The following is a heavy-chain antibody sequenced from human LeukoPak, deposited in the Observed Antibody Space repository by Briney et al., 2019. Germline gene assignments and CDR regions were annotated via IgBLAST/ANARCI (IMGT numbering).Heavy chain of an antibody. CDR3: ARGSGRITIFGAVIILGRFDP. J-gene: IGHJ5*02. CDR2: MNPNSGNT. D-gene: IGHD3-3*01. Sequence: ASVKVSCKASGYTFTSYDINWVRQATGQGLEWMGWMNPNSGNTGYAQKFQGRVTITRNTSISTAYMELSSLRSEDTAVYYCARGSGRITIFGAVIILGRFDPWGQGTLVTVSS. CDR1: GYTFTSYD. V-gene: IGHV1-8*03.